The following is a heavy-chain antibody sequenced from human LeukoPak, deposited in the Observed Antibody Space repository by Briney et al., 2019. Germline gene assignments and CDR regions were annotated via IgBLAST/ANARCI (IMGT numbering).Heavy chain of an antibody. CDR3: AKDRARFGQLTSIFDS. CDR2: LSGSGDDT. V-gene: IGHV3-23*01. J-gene: IGHJ4*02. Sequence: PGGSLRLTCAASGFTFSSYWMSWVRQAPGKGLEWVSSLSGSGDDTYYGAFAKGRFTISRDNSRNTLFLQMDSLGAEDTAVYFCAKDRARFGQLTSIFDSWGQGTLVTVSS. D-gene: IGHD3-10*01. CDR1: GFTFSSYW.